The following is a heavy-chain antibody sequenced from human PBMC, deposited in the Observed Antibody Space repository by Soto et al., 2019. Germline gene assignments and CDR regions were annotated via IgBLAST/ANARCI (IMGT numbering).Heavy chain of an antibody. J-gene: IGHJ6*02. CDR2: IRSKPNNYAT. V-gene: IGHV3-73*02. Sequence: EVQLVESGGGLVHPGGSLKLSCAASGFPFNGSAMHWVRQASGKGLEWVGRIRSKPNNYATAYAASLKGRCTISRDDSKNAAYLQMNSLKTEATAVYYCAGDFYYNMDVWGQGTTVTVSS. CDR1: GFPFNGSA. CDR3: AGDFYYNMDV.